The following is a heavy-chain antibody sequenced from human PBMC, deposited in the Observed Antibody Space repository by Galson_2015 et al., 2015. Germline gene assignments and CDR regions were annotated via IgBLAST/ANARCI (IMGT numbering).Heavy chain of an antibody. D-gene: IGHD3-10*01. Sequence: SLRLSCAASGFIFGTQSMNWVRQAPGKGLEWVSYISSVSSSINYADSVKGRFTIYRDNAQNSLYLQMNNLRDEGTAVYYCARGLGSTNKRDHRFDSWGQGTLVTVSS. J-gene: IGHJ5*01. CDR2: ISSVSSSI. CDR1: GFIFGTQS. CDR3: ARGLGSTNKRDHRFDS. V-gene: IGHV3-48*02.